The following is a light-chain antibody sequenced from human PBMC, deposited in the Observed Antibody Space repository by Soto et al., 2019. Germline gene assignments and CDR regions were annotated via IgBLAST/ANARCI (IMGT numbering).Light chain of an antibody. J-gene: IGKJ2*01. CDR3: QLNYDTPA. V-gene: IGKV1-39*01. CDR2: AKS. Sequence: DFQMTQSPSSLSASVGDRVTITCRTSQSFSSYLNWYQQKPGTAPRLLIYAKSTLESGVPSRFRRSGSGTDFTLTINSLRPEDFATYYRQLNYDTPAFGQGTKLVIK. CDR1: QSFSSY.